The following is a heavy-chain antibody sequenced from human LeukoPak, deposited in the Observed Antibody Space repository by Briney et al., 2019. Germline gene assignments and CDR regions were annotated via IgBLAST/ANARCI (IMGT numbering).Heavy chain of an antibody. D-gene: IGHD3-22*01. CDR1: GYSISSGYY. Sequence: SETLSLTCAVSGYSISSGYYWGWIRQPPGKGLEWIGSIYHSGSTHYNPSLKSRVTISVDTSKNQFSLKLSSVTAADTAVYYCARHGTMIVVVYWFDPWGQGTLVTVSS. CDR2: IYHSGST. J-gene: IGHJ5*02. CDR3: ARHGTMIVVVYWFDP. V-gene: IGHV4-38-2*01.